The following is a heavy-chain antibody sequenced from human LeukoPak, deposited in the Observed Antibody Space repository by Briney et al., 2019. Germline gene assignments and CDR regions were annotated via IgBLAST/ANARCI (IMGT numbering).Heavy chain of an antibody. J-gene: IGHJ3*02. D-gene: IGHD2/OR15-2a*01. V-gene: IGHV3-53*01. Sequence: GGSLRLPCAASGLTVSSSYMSWVRQAPGKGLEWVSIIYNDGSTYYADSMKGRFTISRDNSKNTLYLQVNSLRAEDTAMYYCARNILFAFDIWGQGAMVTVSS. CDR2: IYNDGST. CDR3: ARNILFAFDI. CDR1: GLTVSSSY.